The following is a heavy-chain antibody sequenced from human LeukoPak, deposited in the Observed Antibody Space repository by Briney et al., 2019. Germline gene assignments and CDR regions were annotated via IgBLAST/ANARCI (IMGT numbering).Heavy chain of an antibody. CDR2: IYYSGST. D-gene: IGHD6-13*01. V-gene: IGHV4-59*08. J-gene: IGHJ6*02. CDR3: ARRVAAGKRYYYYGMDV. CDR1: GGSISSYY. Sequence: SETLSLTCTGSGGSISSYYWSWIRQPPGKGLEWIGYIYYSGSTNYNPSLKSRVTISVDTSKNQFSLKLSSVTAADTAVYYCARRVAAGKRYYYYGMDVWGQGTTVTVSS.